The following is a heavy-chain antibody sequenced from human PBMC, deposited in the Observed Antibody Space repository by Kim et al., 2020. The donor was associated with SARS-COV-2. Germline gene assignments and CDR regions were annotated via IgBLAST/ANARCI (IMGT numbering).Heavy chain of an antibody. J-gene: IGHJ4*02. CDR3: ARGGPNNHSKNRILPIDY. V-gene: IGHV4-34*01. Sequence: KRRVTISVDTSKNQFTLKLSSVTAADTAVYYCARGGPNNHSKNRILPIDYWGQGTLVTVSS. D-gene: IGHD1-20*01.